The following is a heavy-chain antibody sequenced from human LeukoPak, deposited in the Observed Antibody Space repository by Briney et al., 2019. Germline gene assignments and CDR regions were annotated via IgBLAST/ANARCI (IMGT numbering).Heavy chain of an antibody. Sequence: GASVKVSCKASGYTFTGYYMHWVRQAPGQGLEWMGWINPNSGGTNYAQKFQGRVTMTRDTSISTAYMELSRLKSDDTAVYYCAREIVVVTAFDYWGQGTLVTVSS. CDR2: INPNSGGT. CDR1: GYTFTGYY. V-gene: IGHV1-2*02. CDR3: AREIVVVTAFDY. J-gene: IGHJ4*02. D-gene: IGHD2-21*02.